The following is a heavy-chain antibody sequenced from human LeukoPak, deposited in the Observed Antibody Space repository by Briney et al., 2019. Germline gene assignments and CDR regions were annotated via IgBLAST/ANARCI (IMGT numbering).Heavy chain of an antibody. V-gene: IGHV1-69*01. D-gene: IGHD1-26*01. J-gene: IGHJ4*02. Sequence: GSSVKVSCKASGGTFSSYAISWVRQAPGQGLEWMGGIIPIFGTANYAQKFQGRVTITADESTSTAYMELSRLRSEDTAVYYCARGTVGARGFFDYWGQGTLVTVSS. CDR1: GGTFSSYA. CDR2: IIPIFGTA. CDR3: ARGTVGARGFFDY.